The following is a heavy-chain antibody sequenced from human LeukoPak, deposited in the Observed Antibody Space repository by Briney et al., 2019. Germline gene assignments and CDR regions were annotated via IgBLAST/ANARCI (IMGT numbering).Heavy chain of an antibody. CDR2: ISVSGGVR. CDR3: ARDRGYFYDQLDY. Sequence: GGSLRLSCVASGYPFSSYSMNWIRQAPGKGLEWVSYISVSGGVRSYADSVKGRFTISRDDARSSLYLQMNSLKDEDTAVYYCARDRGYFYDQLDYWGQGTLVTVSS. V-gene: IGHV3-48*02. J-gene: IGHJ4*02. D-gene: IGHD2/OR15-2a*01. CDR1: GYPFSSYS.